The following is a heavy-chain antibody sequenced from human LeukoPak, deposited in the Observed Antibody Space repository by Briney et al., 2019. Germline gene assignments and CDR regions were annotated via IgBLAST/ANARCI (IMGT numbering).Heavy chain of an antibody. CDR3: ARQAARLSYYYMDV. J-gene: IGHJ6*03. D-gene: IGHD6-6*01. Sequence: PGGSLRLSCAASGFTFSSYWMSWVRQPPGKGLERVANIKHDGSEKYYVDSVKGRFTISRDNAKNSLYLQMNSLRAEDTAVYYCARQAARLSYYYMDVWGKGTTVTVSS. CDR2: IKHDGSEK. V-gene: IGHV3-7*03. CDR1: GFTFSSYW.